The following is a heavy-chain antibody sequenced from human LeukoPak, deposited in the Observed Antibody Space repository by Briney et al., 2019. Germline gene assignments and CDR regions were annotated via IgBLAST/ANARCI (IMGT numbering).Heavy chain of an antibody. J-gene: IGHJ4*02. V-gene: IGHV1-3*01. CDR2: INAGNGNT. D-gene: IGHD2-15*01. CDR3: AGILNARYCSGGSCRCPDLWY. Sequence: WASVKVSCKASGYTFTSYAMHWVRQAPGQRLEWMGWINAGNGNTKYSQKFQGRVTITRDTSASTAYMELSSLRSEDTAVYYCAGILNARYCSGGSCRCPDLWYWGQGTLVTVSS. CDR1: GYTFTSYA.